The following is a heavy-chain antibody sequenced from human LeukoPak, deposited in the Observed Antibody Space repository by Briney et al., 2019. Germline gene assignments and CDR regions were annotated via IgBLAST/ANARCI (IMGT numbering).Heavy chain of an antibody. D-gene: IGHD6-19*01. Sequence: GRTLRLSCAASVFTFSSYNMHCVRQAPGKGLECVLSISHSSSYIYYTESLKGRFTISRDNAKNSLYLQMNSLRGEDTAVYYCARVISVAGYDYWGQGTLVTVSS. J-gene: IGHJ4*02. CDR3: ARVISVAGYDY. CDR2: ISHSSSYI. CDR1: VFTFSSYN. V-gene: IGHV3-21*06.